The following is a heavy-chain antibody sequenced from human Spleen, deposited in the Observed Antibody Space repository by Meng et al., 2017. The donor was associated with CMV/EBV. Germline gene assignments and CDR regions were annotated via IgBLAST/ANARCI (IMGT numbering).Heavy chain of an antibody. CDR1: GYTFTDYD. V-gene: IGHV1-8*03. CDR2: MNPKTGNR. D-gene: IGHD3-3*01. Sequence: ASVKVSCKASGYTFTDYDVHWVRQATGQGLEWMGWMNPKTGNRGYAQRFQGRVTITTDESTSTAYMELSSLRSEDTAVYYCAREGDFGVVIDSYYYGMDVWGQGTTVTVSS. CDR3: AREGDFGVVIDSYYYGMDV. J-gene: IGHJ6*02.